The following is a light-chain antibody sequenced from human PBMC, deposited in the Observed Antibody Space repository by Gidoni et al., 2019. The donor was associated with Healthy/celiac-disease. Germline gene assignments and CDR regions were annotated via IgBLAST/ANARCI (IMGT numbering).Light chain of an antibody. CDR1: QSVLYSSHNKNY. CDR2: WAS. V-gene: IGKV4-1*01. Sequence: DIVMTQSPDSLAVSLGERATINCKSSQSVLYSSHNKNYLAWYQQKPGQPPKLLIYWASTRESGVPDRFSGSGSGTDFTLTISSLQAEDVAVYYCQQYYSTPCTFGPGTKVDIK. CDR3: QQYYSTPCT. J-gene: IGKJ3*01.